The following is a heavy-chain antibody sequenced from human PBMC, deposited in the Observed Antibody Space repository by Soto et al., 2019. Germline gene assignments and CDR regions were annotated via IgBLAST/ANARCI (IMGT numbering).Heavy chain of an antibody. CDR3: AVGYCSSTSCYRVGPSDY. Sequence: LRLSCAASGFTVSSNYMSWVRQAPGKGLEWVSVIYSGGSTYYADSVKGRFTISRDNSKNTLYLQMNSLRAEDTAVYYCAVGYCSSTSCYRVGPSDYWGQGTLVTVSS. V-gene: IGHV3-53*01. CDR2: IYSGGST. J-gene: IGHJ4*02. D-gene: IGHD2-2*01. CDR1: GFTVSSNY.